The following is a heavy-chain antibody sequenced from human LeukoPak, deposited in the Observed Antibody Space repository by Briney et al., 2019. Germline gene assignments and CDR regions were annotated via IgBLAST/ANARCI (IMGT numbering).Heavy chain of an antibody. Sequence: GGSLRLSCAASGFTFSNYAMSWVRQAPGKGLEWVSSISDRGGSTYYADSVKGRFTISRDSSKNTLYLQMNSLRAEDSTVYYCAKDRGLSWSGYVVTLSAFDIWGQGTMVTVSS. CDR2: ISDRGGST. D-gene: IGHD3-3*01. CDR1: GFTFSNYA. J-gene: IGHJ3*02. CDR3: AKDRGLSWSGYVVTLSAFDI. V-gene: IGHV3-23*01.